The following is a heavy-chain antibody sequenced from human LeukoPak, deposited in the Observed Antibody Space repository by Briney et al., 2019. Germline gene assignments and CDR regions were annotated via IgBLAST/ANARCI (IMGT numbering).Heavy chain of an antibody. D-gene: IGHD3-16*01. CDR2: ITRSGSTT. V-gene: IGHV3-23*01. CDR3: AKSRVLFSSTWYPPDF. J-gene: IGHJ4*02. CDR1: GFTFSTYA. Sequence: GGSLRLSCAASGFTFSTYAMTWVRQAPGKGLEWVSSITRSGSTTFYADSLKGQFTISRDNRKKTLYLHMNSLRADDTAVYYCAKSRVLFSSTWYPPDFWGQGTLVAVSS.